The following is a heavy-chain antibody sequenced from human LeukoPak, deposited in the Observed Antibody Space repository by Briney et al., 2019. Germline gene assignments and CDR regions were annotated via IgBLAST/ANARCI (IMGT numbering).Heavy chain of an antibody. D-gene: IGHD3-10*01. CDR2: ISSSGSTI. CDR1: GFTFSDYY. CDR3: ARGDEWFGELSPFDY. Sequence: GGSLRLSRAASGFTFSDYYMSWIRQAPGKGLEWVSYISSSGSTIYYADSVKGRFTISRDNAKNSLYLQMNSLRAEDTAVYYCARGDEWFGELSPFDYWGQGTLVTVSS. J-gene: IGHJ4*02. V-gene: IGHV3-11*01.